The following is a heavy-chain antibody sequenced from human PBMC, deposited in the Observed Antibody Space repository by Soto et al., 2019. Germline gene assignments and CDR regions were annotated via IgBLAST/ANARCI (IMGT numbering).Heavy chain of an antibody. Sequence: WTWIRQSPGKGLEWIGDINHSGRVNYGPSLKSRVTISLDTSKNQFSLTPSAVTAADTAMYYCSTRAYDTNGYYRFDPWGQGTLVTVSS. J-gene: IGHJ5*01. V-gene: IGHV4-34*01. CDR3: STRAYDTNGYYRFDP. CDR2: INHSGRV. D-gene: IGHD3-22*01.